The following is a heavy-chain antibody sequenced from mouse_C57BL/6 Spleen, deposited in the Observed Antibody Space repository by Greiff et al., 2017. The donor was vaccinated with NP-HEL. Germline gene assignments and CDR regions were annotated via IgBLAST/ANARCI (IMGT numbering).Heavy chain of an antibody. D-gene: IGHD2-5*01. J-gene: IGHJ2*01. CDR1: GYTFTSYT. CDR3: ARLPYSNYGYFDY. Sequence: QVHVKQSGAELARPGASVKMSCKASGYTFTSYTMHWVKQRPGQGLEWIGYINPSSGYTKYNQKFKDKATLTADKSSSTAYMQLSSLTSEDSAVYYCARLPYSNYGYFDYWGQGTTLTVSS. CDR2: INPSSGYT. V-gene: IGHV1-4*01.